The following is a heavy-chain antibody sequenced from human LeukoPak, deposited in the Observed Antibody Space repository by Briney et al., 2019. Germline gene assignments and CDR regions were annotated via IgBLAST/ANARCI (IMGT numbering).Heavy chain of an antibody. D-gene: IGHD6-25*01. J-gene: IGHJ4*02. Sequence: GGSLRLSCAVSGFTFSSYWMSWVRQAPGKGLEWVANIKQDGSEKYYVDSVKGRFTISRDNAKNSLYLQMNSLRVEDTAVYYCARDPSAGSESWGQGTLVTVSS. CDR1: GFTFSSYW. CDR2: IKQDGSEK. V-gene: IGHV3-7*01. CDR3: ARDPSAGSES.